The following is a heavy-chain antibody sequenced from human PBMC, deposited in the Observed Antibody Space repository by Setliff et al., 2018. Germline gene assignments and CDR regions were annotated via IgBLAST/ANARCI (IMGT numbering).Heavy chain of an antibody. CDR2: IIPILGIA. CDR1: GGTFSSYA. V-gene: IGHV1-69*10. Sequence: ASVKVSCKASGGTFSSYAISWVRQAPGQGLEWMGGIIPILGIANYAQKFQGRVTITADKSTSTAYMELSSLRSEDTAVYYCARGEAIVVVVDAEGNWFDPWGQGTLVTVSS. J-gene: IGHJ5*02. D-gene: IGHD2-15*01. CDR3: ARGEAIVVVVDAEGNWFDP.